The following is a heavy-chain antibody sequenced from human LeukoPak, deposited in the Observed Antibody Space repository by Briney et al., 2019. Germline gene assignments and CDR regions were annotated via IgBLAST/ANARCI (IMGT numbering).Heavy chain of an antibody. CDR1: GFTFSSYS. J-gene: IGHJ4*02. CDR3: ARHRRYCSGGSCYSGYYFDS. V-gene: IGHV3-7*03. D-gene: IGHD2-15*01. CDR2: IKQDGSEE. Sequence: GGSLRFSCAASGFTFSSYSMNWVRQAPGKGLEWVANIKQDGSEEYYVDSVKGRFTISRDNAKNSLYLQMNSLRAEDTAVYYCARHRRYCSGGSCYSGYYFDSWGPGTLVTVS.